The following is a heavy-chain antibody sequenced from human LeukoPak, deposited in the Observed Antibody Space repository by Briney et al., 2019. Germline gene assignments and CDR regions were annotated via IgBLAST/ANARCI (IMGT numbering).Heavy chain of an antibody. CDR2: ISGSGGST. J-gene: IGHJ4*02. CDR1: GLTFSSYV. V-gene: IGHV3-23*01. CDR3: AKDRSPYSSSLYFDY. Sequence: PGVSLRLSCAVSGLTFSSYVMSWVRQAPGKGLEWASGISGSGGSTYYADSVKGRFTISRDNSKTTLYLQMNSLRAEDTAVYYCAKDRSPYSSSLYFDYWGQGTLVTVSS. D-gene: IGHD6-13*01.